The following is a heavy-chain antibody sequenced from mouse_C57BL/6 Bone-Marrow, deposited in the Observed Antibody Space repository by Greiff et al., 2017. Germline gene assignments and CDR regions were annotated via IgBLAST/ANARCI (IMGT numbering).Heavy chain of an antibody. Sequence: QVQLQQSGAELVRPGASVTLSCKASGYTFTDYEMHWVKQTPVHGLEWIGAIDPETGGTAYNQKFKGKAILTADKSSRTAYMELRSLTSEDSAVYYCTEYGSSFDYWGQGTTLTVSS. CDR1: GYTFTDYE. D-gene: IGHD1-1*01. CDR2: IDPETGGT. J-gene: IGHJ2*01. CDR3: TEYGSSFDY. V-gene: IGHV1-15*01.